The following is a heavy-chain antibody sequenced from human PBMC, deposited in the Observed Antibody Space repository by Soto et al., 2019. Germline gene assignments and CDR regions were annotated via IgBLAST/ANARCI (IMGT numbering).Heavy chain of an antibody. CDR1: GFTFSTYA. J-gene: IGHJ4*02. D-gene: IGHD2-15*01. V-gene: IGHV3-23*01. Sequence: DVNLLQSGGCSAQPGGYLRLSCATSGFTFSTYAMTWVRQVPGRGLQWVSTILPDETGFYTVSVKGRFTISRDNYRGIVYLQMNDLWVEDAAIYYCAKDRLPTSGQRFYFDSWGQGSLVTVSS. CDR3: AKDRLPTSGQRFYFDS. CDR2: ILPDETG.